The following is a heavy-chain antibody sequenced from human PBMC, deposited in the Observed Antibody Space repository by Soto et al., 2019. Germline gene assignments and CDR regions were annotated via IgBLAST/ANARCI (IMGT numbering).Heavy chain of an antibody. CDR1: GFTFNIYA. V-gene: IGHV3-64D*06. J-gene: IGHJ4*02. Sequence: GGSLRLSCSASGFTFNIYAMHWVRHAPGKGLEFVSAISSYGADTYYADSVKGRFAISRDNSKNTLYLQMSSLRAEDTALYYCVKEGYMRSDWYGQFDYWGQGALVTVSS. CDR3: VKEGYMRSDWYGQFDY. CDR2: ISSYGADT. D-gene: IGHD6-19*01.